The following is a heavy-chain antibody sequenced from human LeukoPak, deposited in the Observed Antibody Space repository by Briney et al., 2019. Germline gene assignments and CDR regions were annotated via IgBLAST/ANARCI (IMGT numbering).Heavy chain of an antibody. CDR3: ARHSAHSSTNDAFDI. V-gene: IGHV4-59*08. D-gene: IGHD6-13*01. CDR1: AGSINGYY. Sequence: SEPLSLTCTVSAGSINGYYGSWIRQPPGMGLDWIGYMYSGGTTNYSPFLKSRVTISEDTSKNQFSLKLTFVTAADTAVYYCARHSAHSSTNDAFDIWGQGTMVTVS. CDR2: MYSGGTT. J-gene: IGHJ3*02.